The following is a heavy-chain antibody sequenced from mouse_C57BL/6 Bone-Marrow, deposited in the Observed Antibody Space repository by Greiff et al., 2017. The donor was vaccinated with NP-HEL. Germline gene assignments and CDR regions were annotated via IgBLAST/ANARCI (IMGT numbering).Heavy chain of an antibody. CDR2: IHPNSGST. CDR1: GYTFTSYW. V-gene: IGHV1-64*01. Sequence: QVQLQQSGAELVKPGASVKLSCKASGYTFTSYWMHWVKQRPGQGLEWIGMIHPNSGSTNYNEKFKSKATLTVDKSSSTAYMQLSSLTSEDSAVYYCSRNPSVVVPYYYAVDFWGQGTSVTVSS. D-gene: IGHD1-1*02. CDR3: SRNPSVVVPYYYAVDF. J-gene: IGHJ4*01.